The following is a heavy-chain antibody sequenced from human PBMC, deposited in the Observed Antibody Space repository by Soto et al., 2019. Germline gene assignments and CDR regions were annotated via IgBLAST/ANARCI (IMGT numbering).Heavy chain of an antibody. J-gene: IGHJ5*02. CDR1: GDSITSGGFY. CDR3: ARDLRGRGSGRFDP. D-gene: IGHD3-10*01. V-gene: IGHV4-31*03. CDR2: IYYSGVT. Sequence: QVQLQESGPGLVKPSQTLSLTCTVSGDSITSGGFYWTCIRHDPGKGLEWIGYIYYSGVTLYNPSLRGRVTISIDTSKNQFSLKLRSVTAADTAVYYCARDLRGRGSGRFDPWGQGNLVTVSS.